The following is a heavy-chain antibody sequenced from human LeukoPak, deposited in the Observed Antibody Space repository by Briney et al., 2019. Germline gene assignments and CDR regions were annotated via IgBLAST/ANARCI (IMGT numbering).Heavy chain of an antibody. CDR2: ISSSSSTI. J-gene: IGHJ4*02. CDR1: GFTFSSYS. Sequence: GGSLRLSCAASGFTFSSYSMNWVRQAPGKGLEWVSYISSSSSTIYYADSVKGRFTISRDNAKNSLYLQMNSLRAEDTAVYYCARERETDYYDSSGYYYFDYWGQGTLVTVSS. CDR3: ARERETDYYDSSGYYYFDY. V-gene: IGHV3-48*01. D-gene: IGHD3-22*01.